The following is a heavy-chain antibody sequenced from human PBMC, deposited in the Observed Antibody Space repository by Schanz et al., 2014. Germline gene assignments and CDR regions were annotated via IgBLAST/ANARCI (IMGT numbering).Heavy chain of an antibody. Sequence: QVQLVQSGSELKKPGASVKVSCKASGYTFSKYGLSWVRQAPGHGTEWMGCIDTNTGSATYAQGFTGRFVFSLDNSVSTAYLQISSLRAADTAVYYCARSPGSRVVNDPFDLWGQGTMVTVSS. V-gene: IGHV7-4-1*02. J-gene: IGHJ3*01. CDR2: IDTNTGSA. CDR1: GYTFSKYG. D-gene: IGHD1-26*01. CDR3: ARSPGSRVVNDPFDL.